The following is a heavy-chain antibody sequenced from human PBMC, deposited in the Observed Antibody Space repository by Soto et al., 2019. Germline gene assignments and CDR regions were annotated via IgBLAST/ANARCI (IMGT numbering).Heavy chain of an antibody. CDR3: ARGQGYCIGGSCYVLDYYGMDV. CDR2: IIPIFGTA. Sequence: ASVKVSCKSSGGTFNSYAISWVRQAPGQGLEWMGGIIPIFGTANYAQKFQGRVTITADESTSTAYMELSSLRSEDTAVYYCARGQGYCIGGSCYVLDYYGMDVWGQGTTVTVSS. D-gene: IGHD2-15*01. V-gene: IGHV1-69*13. CDR1: GGTFNSYA. J-gene: IGHJ6*02.